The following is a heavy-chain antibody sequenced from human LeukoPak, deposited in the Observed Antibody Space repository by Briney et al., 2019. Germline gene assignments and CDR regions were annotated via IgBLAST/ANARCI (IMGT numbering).Heavy chain of an antibody. CDR3: ARESRADFDY. V-gene: IGHV3-74*01. D-gene: IGHD2-2*01. J-gene: IGHJ4*02. Sequence: GGSLRLSCGASGFTFSSYWMHWVRQAPGKGLVWVSRINSDGINTSYADSVKGRFTISRDNAKNSLYLQMNSLRAGDTAVYYCARESRADFDYWGQGTLVTVSS. CDR2: INSDGINT. CDR1: GFTFSSYW.